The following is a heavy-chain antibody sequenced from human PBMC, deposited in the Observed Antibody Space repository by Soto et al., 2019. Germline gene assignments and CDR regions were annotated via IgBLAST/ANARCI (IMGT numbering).Heavy chain of an antibody. V-gene: IGHV3-15*01. J-gene: IGHJ4*02. CDR2: IKSKTNGGTT. Sequence: PGWSLRLSCSASVFTFSNAWMSWVRQAPGKGLEWVGRIKSKTNGGTTDYAAPVKGRFAISRDDSKNTVYLQMNSLKTEDAAVYYCTTDDPINKYWGQGTLVTVSS. CDR1: VFTFSNAW. CDR3: TTDDPINKY.